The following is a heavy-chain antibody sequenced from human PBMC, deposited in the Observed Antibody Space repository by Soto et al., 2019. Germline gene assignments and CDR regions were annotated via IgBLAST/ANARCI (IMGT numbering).Heavy chain of an antibody. CDR2: IDPSDSYT. V-gene: IGHV5-10-1*01. D-gene: IGHD6-13*01. Sequence: GESLKISCKGFGYRFSSYWITWVRQMPGKGLEWMGRIDPSDSYTNYSPSFQGHVTISADKSISTAYLQWSSLKASDTAMYYCARVHDIAAAGPNWFDPWGQGTLVTVSS. J-gene: IGHJ5*02. CDR1: GYRFSSYW. CDR3: ARVHDIAAAGPNWFDP.